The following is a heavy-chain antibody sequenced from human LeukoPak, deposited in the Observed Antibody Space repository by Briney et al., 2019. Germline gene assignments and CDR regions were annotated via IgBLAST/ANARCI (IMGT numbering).Heavy chain of an antibody. J-gene: IGHJ5*02. CDR1: GYTFTSYY. CDR3: ARTIQLWSTSWFNP. Sequence: GPSVKVSCKASGYTFTSYYMHWVRQAPGQGLEWMGIINPSGGSTSYAQKFQGRVTMTTDTSTSTAYMELRSLRSDDTAVYYCARTIQLWSTSWFNPWGQGTLVTVSS. D-gene: IGHD5-18*01. CDR2: INPSGGST. V-gene: IGHV1-46*01.